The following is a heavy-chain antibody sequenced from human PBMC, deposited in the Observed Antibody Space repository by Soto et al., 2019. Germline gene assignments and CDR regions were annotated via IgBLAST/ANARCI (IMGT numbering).Heavy chain of an antibody. V-gene: IGHV3-30*18. D-gene: IGHD3-9*01. J-gene: IGHJ4*02. CDR2: ISYDGNNK. CDR1: GFTFSSYG. Sequence: HPGGSLRLSCAASGFTFSSYGMHWVRQAPGKGLEWVALISYDGNNKYYGDSVKGRFTISRDNSKNTLYLQMNSLRVEDTAVYYCGKDRYNDIMTGYYVDDCWGQGTLVTVSS. CDR3: GKDRYNDIMTGYYVDDC.